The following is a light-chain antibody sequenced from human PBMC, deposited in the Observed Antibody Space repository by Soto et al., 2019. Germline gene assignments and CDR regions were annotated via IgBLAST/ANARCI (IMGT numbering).Light chain of an antibody. CDR1: QSLLHSNGYNY. J-gene: IGKJ1*01. CDR3: QQYNSYST. V-gene: IGKV2-28*01. CDR2: DAS. Sequence: DIVMTQSPLSLPVTPGEPASISCRSSQSLLHSNGYNYLDWYLQKPGQSPQLLIYDASSLESGVPSRFSGSGSGTEFTLTISSLQPDDFATYYCQQYNSYSTFGQGTKVDIK.